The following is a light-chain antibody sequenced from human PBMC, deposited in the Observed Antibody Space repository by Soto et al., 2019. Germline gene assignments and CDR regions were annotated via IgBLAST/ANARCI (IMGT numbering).Light chain of an antibody. CDR3: QSYDPNLRGV. CDR1: SSNIGAGYD. J-gene: IGLJ1*01. Sequence: QSVLTQPPSVSGAPGQRVPISCTGSSSNIGAGYDVHWYQQFPGTAPKLLIYANNNRPSGVPDRFSASKSGTSASLAITGLQADDEADYYCQSYDPNLRGVFGTGTKLTVL. V-gene: IGLV1-40*01. CDR2: ANN.